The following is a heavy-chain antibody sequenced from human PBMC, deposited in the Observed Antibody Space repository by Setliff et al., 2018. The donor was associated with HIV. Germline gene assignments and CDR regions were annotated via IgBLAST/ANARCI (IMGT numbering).Heavy chain of an antibody. V-gene: IGHV4-61*09. CDR1: GGSISSGSYY. Sequence: SETLSLTCTVSGGSISSGSYYWSWIRQPAGKGLEWIGHIHTSGSTKYNPSLKSRVTISADTSKNQFSPNLSSVTAAETAVYYCARVGYHGSGRYSFDYWGRRALVTVSS. CDR2: IHTSGST. D-gene: IGHD3-10*01. J-gene: IGHJ4*02. CDR3: ARVGYHGSGRYSFDY.